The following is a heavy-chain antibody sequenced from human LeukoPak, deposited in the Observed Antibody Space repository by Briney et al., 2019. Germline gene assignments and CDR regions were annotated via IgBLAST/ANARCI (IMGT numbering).Heavy chain of an antibody. Sequence: SETLSLTCAVYGGSFSGYYWSWIRQPPGKGLEWIGEINHSGSTNYNPSLKSRVTISVDTSKNQFSLKLSSVTAADTAVYYCARFLTGYPTAYYFDYGGQVTLVTVSS. CDR3: ARFLTGYPTAYYFDY. J-gene: IGHJ4*02. CDR2: INHSGST. CDR1: GGSFSGYY. V-gene: IGHV4-34*01. D-gene: IGHD3-9*01.